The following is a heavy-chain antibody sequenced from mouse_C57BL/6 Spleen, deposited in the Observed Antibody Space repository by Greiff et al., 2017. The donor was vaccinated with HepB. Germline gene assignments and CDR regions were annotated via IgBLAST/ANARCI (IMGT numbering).Heavy chain of an antibody. CDR1: GFSLTSYG. V-gene: IGHV2-6-1*01. CDR2: IWSDGST. D-gene: IGHD1-1*01. CDR3: ARHGGHLFPSMDY. J-gene: IGHJ4*01. Sequence: QVQLKQSGPGLVAPSQSLSITCTVSGFSLTSYGVHWVRQPPGKGLEWLVVIWSDGSTTYNSALKSRLSISKDNSKSQVFLKMNSLQTDDTAMYYCARHGGHLFPSMDYWGRGTSVTVSS.